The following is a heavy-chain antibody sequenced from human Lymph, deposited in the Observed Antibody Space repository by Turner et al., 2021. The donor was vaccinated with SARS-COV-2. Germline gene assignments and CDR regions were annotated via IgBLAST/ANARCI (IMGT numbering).Heavy chain of an antibody. CDR2: INPNSGGT. V-gene: IGHV1-2*02. Sequence: QVQLVQSGAEVKKPGASVKVFCKASGYTFTGYYMHWVRQAPGQGLEWMGWINPNSGGTNYAQKVQGRVTMTRDTSISTAYMELSRLRSDDTAVYYCARDVERYNDFWSGYSGGYGLDVWGQGTTVTVSS. CDR3: ARDVERYNDFWSGYSGGYGLDV. D-gene: IGHD3-3*01. CDR1: GYTFTGYY. J-gene: IGHJ6*02.